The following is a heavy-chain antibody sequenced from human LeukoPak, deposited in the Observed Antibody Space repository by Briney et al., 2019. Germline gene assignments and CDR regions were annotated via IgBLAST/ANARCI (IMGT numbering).Heavy chain of an antibody. D-gene: IGHD4-17*01. CDR2: ISSSSSTI. V-gene: IGHV3-48*01. J-gene: IGHJ6*02. Sequence: GGSLRLSCAASGFTFSSYSMSWVRQAPGKGLEWVSYISSSSSTIYSADSVKGRFTISRDNAKNSLYLQMNSLRAEDTAVYYCARIPLYGEANHYYYYGMDVWGQGTTVTVSS. CDR3: ARIPLYGEANHYYYYGMDV. CDR1: GFTFSSYS.